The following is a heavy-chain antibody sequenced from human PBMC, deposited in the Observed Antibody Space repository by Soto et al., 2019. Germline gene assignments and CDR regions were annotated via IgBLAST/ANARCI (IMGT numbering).Heavy chain of an antibody. CDR1: GGSMISYY. D-gene: IGHD1-26*01. CDR3: ARDPVGVTHFDY. J-gene: IGHJ4*02. V-gene: IGHV4-59*01. Sequence: SETLSLTYTVSGGSMISYYWNWIRQPPGKGLEWIGYIYYLGRTNYNSSLKSRITMSIDTSKNQFSLKLSSVTAADTAIYYCARDPVGVTHFDYWGQGAPVTVSS. CDR2: IYYLGRT.